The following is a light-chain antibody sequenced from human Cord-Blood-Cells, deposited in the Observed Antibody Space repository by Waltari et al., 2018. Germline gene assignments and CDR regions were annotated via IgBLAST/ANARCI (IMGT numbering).Light chain of an antibody. J-gene: IGKJ4*01. Sequence: DIVLTQSPLSLHVAADGRAAMSCCHSQSLLHSNGYNYLDWYLQKPGQSPQLLIYLGSNRASGVPDRFSGSGSGTDFTLKISRVEAEDVGVYYCMQALQTPLTFGGGTKVEIK. V-gene: IGKV2-28*01. CDR3: MQALQTPLT. CDR2: LGS. CDR1: QSLLHSNGYNY.